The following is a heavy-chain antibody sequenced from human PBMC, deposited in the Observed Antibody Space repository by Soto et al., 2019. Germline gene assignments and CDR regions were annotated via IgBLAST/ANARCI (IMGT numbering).Heavy chain of an antibody. Sequence: QVQLVQSGAEVKKPGSSVKVSCKASGGTFSSSAFSWVRQAPGQGLEWMGGLIPLFRTPDYGQRFQGRVTITADESAGTVYRELRGLRSEDTAVYFCARDKGRQQLGGNYYYITDIWGQGTTVTVSS. CDR2: LIPLFRTP. CDR1: GGTFSSSA. D-gene: IGHD3-3*02. J-gene: IGHJ6*02. CDR3: ARDKGRQQLGGNYYYITDI. V-gene: IGHV1-69*12.